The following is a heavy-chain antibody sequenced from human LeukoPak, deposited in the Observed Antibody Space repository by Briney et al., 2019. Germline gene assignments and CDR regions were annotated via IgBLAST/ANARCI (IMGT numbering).Heavy chain of an antibody. Sequence: GGSLRLSCVASGFTFSSYAMSWVRQAPGKGLEWVSAISGSGGSTYYADSVKGRFTISRDNSKNTLYLQMNSLRAEDTAVYYCAKTRGYCTNGVCYYFDYWGQGTLVTVSS. J-gene: IGHJ4*02. D-gene: IGHD2-8*01. V-gene: IGHV3-23*01. CDR1: GFTFSSYA. CDR3: AKTRGYCTNGVCYYFDY. CDR2: ISGSGGST.